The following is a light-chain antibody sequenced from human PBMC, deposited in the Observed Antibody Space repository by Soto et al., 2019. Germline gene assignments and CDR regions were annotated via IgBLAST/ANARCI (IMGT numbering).Light chain of an antibody. Sequence: EIVLTQSPGTLSLSPGERATLSCRASQSVSSSYLAWYQQKPGQAPRLLIYGASSRATRIPDRFSGSGSGTDFTLTISRLEPEDLSVYYCQQYGSSPTFGQGTKVEIK. J-gene: IGKJ1*01. CDR1: QSVSSSY. CDR3: QQYGSSPT. CDR2: GAS. V-gene: IGKV3-20*01.